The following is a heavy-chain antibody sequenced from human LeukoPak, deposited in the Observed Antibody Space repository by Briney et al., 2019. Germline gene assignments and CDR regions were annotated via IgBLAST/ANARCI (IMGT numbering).Heavy chain of an antibody. CDR3: ARDFADYSRFDY. V-gene: IGHV3-53*01. D-gene: IGHD2-15*01. Sequence: GGSLRLSCIVSGFTVSTNYMSWVRQAPGKGLEWVSVIYSGGNTYYADSVKGRFTISRDNSNNTLYLQMNTLRADDTAVYYCARDFADYSRFDYWGQGTLVTVSS. CDR1: GFTVSTNY. J-gene: IGHJ4*02. CDR2: IYSGGNT.